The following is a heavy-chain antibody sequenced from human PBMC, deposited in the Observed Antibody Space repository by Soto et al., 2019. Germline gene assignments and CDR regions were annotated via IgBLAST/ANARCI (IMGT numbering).Heavy chain of an antibody. CDR2: IIPIFGTA. Sequence: QVQLVQSGAEVKKTGSSMKVSCKASVGTFSSYAISWVRQAPGQGLEGMGGIIPIFGTANYARKCQGRVTIAADAYTRTAHMALSSLVSEVTSVYYCARHVPAAGYYHGMDVW. J-gene: IGHJ6*01. CDR3: ARHVPAAGYYHGMDV. D-gene: IGHD2-2*01. CDR1: VGTFSSYA. V-gene: IGHV1-69*12.